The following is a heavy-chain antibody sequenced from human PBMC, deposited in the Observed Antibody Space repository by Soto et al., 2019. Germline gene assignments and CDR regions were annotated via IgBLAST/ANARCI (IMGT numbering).Heavy chain of an antibody. CDR3: ARHVYEFDNGDNNWFDS. CDR2: IHYGGNA. CDR1: GGSVNTYNLF. Sequence: SETLSLTCTVSGGSVNTYNLFWAWVRQPPGKGLEWIASIHYGGNAYYSPSLTTRVTISRDTSKNRVSLGLSSVTAADTAVYYCARHVYEFDNGDNNWFDSWGQGILVTVSS. V-gene: IGHV4-39*01. J-gene: IGHJ5*01. D-gene: IGHD2-21*02.